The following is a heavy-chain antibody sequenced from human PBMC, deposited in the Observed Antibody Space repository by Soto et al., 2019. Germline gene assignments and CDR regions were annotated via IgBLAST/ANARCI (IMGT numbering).Heavy chain of an antibody. CDR2: ISSSSSTI. Sequence: PGGSLRLSCAASGFTFSSYSMNWVRQAPGKGLEWVSYISSSSSTIYYADSVKGRFTISRDNAKNSLYLQMNSLRDEDTAVYYCARSVMVYPITSFFDYWGQGTLVTVSS. CDR1: GFTFSSYS. CDR3: ARSVMVYPITSFFDY. V-gene: IGHV3-48*02. J-gene: IGHJ4*02. D-gene: IGHD2-8*01.